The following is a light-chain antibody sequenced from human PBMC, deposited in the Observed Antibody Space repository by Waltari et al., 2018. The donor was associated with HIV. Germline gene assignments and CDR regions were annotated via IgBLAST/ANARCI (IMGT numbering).Light chain of an antibody. Sequence: DVEMTQTPSFLSASVGDRVTVTCRARQTNSNWLAWDRQKPGKAPNLLIYKASYLDTGVPSRFSGGGSRTEFTLPTSSLQPDDSEPYYCQPSHTFGQGTKLEIK. J-gene: IGKJ2*01. CDR1: QTNSNW. CDR3: QPSHT. V-gene: IGKV1-5*03. CDR2: KAS.